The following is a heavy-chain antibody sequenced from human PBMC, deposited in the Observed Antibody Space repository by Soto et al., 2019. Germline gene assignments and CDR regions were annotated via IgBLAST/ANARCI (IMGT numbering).Heavy chain of an antibody. CDR2: IYYSGST. CDR1: GGSISSYY. Sequence: SETLSLTCTVSGGSISSYYWSWIRQPPGKGLEWIGYIYYSGSTNYNPSLKSRVTISVDTSKNQFSLKLTSVTAADTAVYYCARDKRYFDWSPHYYFDYWGQETLVTVPS. V-gene: IGHV4-59*01. J-gene: IGHJ4*02. D-gene: IGHD3-9*01. CDR3: ARDKRYFDWSPHYYFDY.